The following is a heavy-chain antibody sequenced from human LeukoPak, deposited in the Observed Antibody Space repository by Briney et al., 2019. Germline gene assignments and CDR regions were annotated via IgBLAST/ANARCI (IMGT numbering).Heavy chain of an antibody. CDR1: GGSISSGSYY. Sequence: SETLSLTCTVSGGSISSGSYYWSWIRQPAGKGLEWIGRIYTSGSTNYNPSLKSRVTISVDTSKNQFSLKLSSVTAADTAVYYCARGVGYCSSTSCYTYNWFDPWGQGTLVTVSS. D-gene: IGHD2-2*02. V-gene: IGHV4-61*02. CDR2: IYTSGST. CDR3: ARGVGYCSSTSCYTYNWFDP. J-gene: IGHJ5*02.